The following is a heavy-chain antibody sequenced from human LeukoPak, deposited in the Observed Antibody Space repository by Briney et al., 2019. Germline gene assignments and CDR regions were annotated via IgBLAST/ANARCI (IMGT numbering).Heavy chain of an antibody. D-gene: IGHD2-15*01. V-gene: IGHV3-66*01. CDR3: ARDLVVVAAKYRDY. CDR1: GFTFSSYW. Sequence: GGSLRLSCAASGFTFSSYWMSWVRQAPGKELEWVSVIYSGGSTYYADSVKGRFTISRDNSKNTLYLQMNSLRAEDTAVYYCARDLVVVAAKYRDYWGQGTLVTVSS. J-gene: IGHJ4*02. CDR2: IYSGGST.